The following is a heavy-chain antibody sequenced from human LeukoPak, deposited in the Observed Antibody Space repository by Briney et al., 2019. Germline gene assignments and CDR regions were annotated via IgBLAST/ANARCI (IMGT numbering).Heavy chain of an antibody. CDR2: ISTSGST. Sequence: SEILSLTCAVSGGFISSYNWSWIRQPAGNGVWRIGRISTSGSTNYNPSLKSRVTMSVDTSKNQCSLKLSSVTAADTAVDYWARVRSSSGDEWFDPWGQGTLVTVSS. CDR3: ARVRSSSGDEWFDP. D-gene: IGHD6-13*01. V-gene: IGHV4-59*10. CDR1: GGFISSYN. J-gene: IGHJ5*02.